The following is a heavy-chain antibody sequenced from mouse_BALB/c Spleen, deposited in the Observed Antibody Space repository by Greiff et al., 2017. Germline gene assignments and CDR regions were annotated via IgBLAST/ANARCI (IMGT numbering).Heavy chain of an antibody. Sequence: QVQLQQSGAELVRPGSSVKISCKASGYAFSSYWMNWVKQRPGQGLEWIGQIYPGDGDTNYNGKFKGKATLTADNSSSTAYMQLSSLTSEDSAVYFCARKAARATDAMDYWGQGTSVTVSS. V-gene: IGHV1-80*01. CDR1: GYAFSSYW. D-gene: IGHD3-1*01. CDR2: IYPGDGDT. J-gene: IGHJ4*01. CDR3: ARKAARATDAMDY.